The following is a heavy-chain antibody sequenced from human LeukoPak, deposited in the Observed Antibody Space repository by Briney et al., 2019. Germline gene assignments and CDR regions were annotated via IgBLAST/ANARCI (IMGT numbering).Heavy chain of an antibody. CDR1: GYTFTSYD. CDR2: MNPNSGNT. CDR3: AGVTHSSWYVDY. J-gene: IGHJ4*02. Sequence: GASVKVSCKASGYTFTSYDINWVRQATGQGLEWMGWMNPNSGNTGYAQKFQGRVTITADESTSTAYMELSSLRSEDTAVYYCAGVTHSSWYVDYWGQGTLVTVSS. D-gene: IGHD6-13*01. V-gene: IGHV1-8*03.